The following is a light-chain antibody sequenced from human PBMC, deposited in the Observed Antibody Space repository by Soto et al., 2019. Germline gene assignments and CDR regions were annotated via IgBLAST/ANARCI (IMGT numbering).Light chain of an antibody. CDR2: KAF. J-gene: IGKJ1*01. CDR3: QQYHVSSRT. Sequence: DIQMTQSPSTLSASVGERVTITCRANQSVNIWLAWYQQKPGQAPKLLIEKAFTLQNGVPSRFSGGGSGTDFTLTISNLQPQDFATYYCQQYHVSSRTFGQGTKVDIK. V-gene: IGKV1-5*03. CDR1: QSVNIW.